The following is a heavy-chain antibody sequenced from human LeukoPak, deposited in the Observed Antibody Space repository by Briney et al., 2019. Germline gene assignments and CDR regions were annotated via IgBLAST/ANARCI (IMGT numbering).Heavy chain of an antibody. J-gene: IGHJ4*02. CDR1: GGSISSYY. V-gene: IGHV4-59*08. CDR3: AKVADSYGYFYYFDY. Sequence: SETLSLTCTVSGGSISSYYWSWIRQPPGKGLEWIGYIYYSGSTNYNPSLKSRVTISVDTSKNQFSLKLSSVTAADTAVYYCAKVADSYGYFYYFDYWGQGTLVTVSS. D-gene: IGHD5-18*01. CDR2: IYYSGST.